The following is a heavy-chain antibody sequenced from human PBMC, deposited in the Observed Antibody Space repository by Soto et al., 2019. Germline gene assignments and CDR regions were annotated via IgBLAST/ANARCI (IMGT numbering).Heavy chain of an antibody. Sequence: QVQLQESGPGLVKPSQTLSLTCTVSGGSISSGGYYWSWIRQHPGKGLEWIGYIYYSGSTYYNPSLKGRVTISVDTSKNQFSLKLSSLTAADTAVYYCARVLRGYRNAIAPNWFDPWGQGTLVTVSS. J-gene: IGHJ5*02. V-gene: IGHV4-31*03. CDR3: ARVLRGYRNAIAPNWFDP. CDR1: GGSISSGGYY. CDR2: IYYSGST. D-gene: IGHD5-18*01.